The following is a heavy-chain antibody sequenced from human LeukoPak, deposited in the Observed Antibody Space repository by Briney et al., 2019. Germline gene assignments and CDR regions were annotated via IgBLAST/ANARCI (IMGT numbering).Heavy chain of an antibody. V-gene: IGHV1-2*02. CDR1: GYTFTGYY. CDR3: ARGTSTTVHFYY. D-gene: IGHD3-10*01. Sequence: ASVKVCCKASGYTFTGYYIHWVGQAPGQGLEWMGWINPNSGATNYAQKFQGRVTMTRDTSISTAYMELSRLRSDDTAVYYCARGTSTTVHFYYWGQGTLVTVSS. J-gene: IGHJ4*02. CDR2: INPNSGAT.